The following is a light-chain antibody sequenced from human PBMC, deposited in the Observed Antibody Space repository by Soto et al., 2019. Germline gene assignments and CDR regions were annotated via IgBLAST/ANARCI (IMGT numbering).Light chain of an antibody. Sequence: QSALTQPRSVSGSPGQSVTISCTGTSSDVGGYNYVSWYQQHPGKAPKLVIYDVSKRPSGVPDRFSGSKSGNTASLTISGLQAEYEADYYCCSYAVNSLWVFGGGTKLTVL. CDR1: SSDVGGYNY. V-gene: IGLV2-11*01. J-gene: IGLJ3*02. CDR3: CSYAVNSLWV. CDR2: DVS.